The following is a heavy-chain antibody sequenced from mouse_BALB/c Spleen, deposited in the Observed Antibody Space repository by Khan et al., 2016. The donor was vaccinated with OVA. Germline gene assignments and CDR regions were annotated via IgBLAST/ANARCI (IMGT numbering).Heavy chain of an antibody. CDR3: ARSGDRYYVH. Sequence: EVQLQESGPDLVKPSQSLSLTCTVTGFSITSDYTWHWIRQFPGYSLDWMGYLHYSGYTYYTPSLKSRISVTRDTSKNHFFLQLSSVTTEDTATYCCARSGDRYYVHWGQGTTLTVSS. J-gene: IGHJ2*01. D-gene: IGHD2-3*01. CDR2: LHYSGYT. CDR1: GFSITSDYT. V-gene: IGHV3-1*02.